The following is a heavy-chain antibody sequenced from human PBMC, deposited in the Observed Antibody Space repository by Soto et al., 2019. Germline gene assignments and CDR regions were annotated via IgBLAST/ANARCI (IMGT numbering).Heavy chain of an antibody. CDR3: AKEGAVTPYYYYDMDV. CDR1: GFTFSSYG. CDR2: ISYDGSNK. D-gene: IGHD4-17*01. J-gene: IGHJ6*02. Sequence: QVQLVESGGGVVQPGRSPRLSCAASGFTFSSYGMHWVRQAPGKGLEWVAVISYDGSNKYYADSVKGRFTISRDNSKNTLYLQMNSLRAEDTAVYYCAKEGAVTPYYYYDMDVWGQGSTVTVSS. V-gene: IGHV3-30*18.